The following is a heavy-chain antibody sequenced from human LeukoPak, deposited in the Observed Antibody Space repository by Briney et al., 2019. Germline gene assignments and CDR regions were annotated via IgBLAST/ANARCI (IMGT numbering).Heavy chain of an antibody. J-gene: IGHJ3*02. CDR2: ISNSGST. D-gene: IGHD3-22*01. Sequence: SETLSLTCTVSGASVSNFYWSLIRQPPWKGLEWIGYISNSGSTTYNPSLKSRVAISADTSKNQFSLELRSVIAADTAVYYCAREGLAKSYDSRGYYTVLVSPFDMWGQGTLVTVSS. CDR3: AREGLAKSYDSRGYYTVLVSPFDM. CDR1: GASVSNFY. V-gene: IGHV4-59*02.